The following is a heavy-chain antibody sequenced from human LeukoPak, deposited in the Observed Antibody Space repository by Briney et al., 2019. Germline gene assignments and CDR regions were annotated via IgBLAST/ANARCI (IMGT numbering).Heavy chain of an antibody. CDR2: IYYSGST. J-gene: IGHJ4*02. Sequence: PSETLSLTCTVSGGSISSSSYYWGWIRQPPGKGLEWIGSIYYSGSTYYNPSLKSRVTISVDTSKNQFSLKLSPVTAADTAVYYCARQTGSGWPWLFDYWGQGTLVTVSS. CDR3: ARQTGSGWPWLFDY. D-gene: IGHD6-19*01. V-gene: IGHV4-39*01. CDR1: GGSISSSSYY.